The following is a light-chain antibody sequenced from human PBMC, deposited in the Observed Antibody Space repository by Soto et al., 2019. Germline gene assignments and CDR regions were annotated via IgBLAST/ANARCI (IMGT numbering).Light chain of an antibody. CDR1: TGPVISTHY. J-gene: IGLJ3*02. Sequence: QAVVTQEPSLTVSPGGTVTLTCGSSTGPVISTHYPYWFQQKPGQAPRTVIYDTSIRHSWTPGRFSGSLLGGKAVLTLSGAQPEDEADYYCLLSYDDARVFGGGTKLTVL. CDR3: LLSYDDARV. V-gene: IGLV7-46*01. CDR2: DTS.